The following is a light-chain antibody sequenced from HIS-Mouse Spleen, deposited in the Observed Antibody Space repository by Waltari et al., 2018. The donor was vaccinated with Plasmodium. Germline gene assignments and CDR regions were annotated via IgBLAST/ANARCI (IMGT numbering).Light chain of an antibody. CDR1: NIGSKS. Sequence: SYVLTQPPSVSVAPGQTARITCGGNNIGSKSVHWYQQKPGQAPVLVVYDDSDRPSGVHERFHGSNAGNTATLTISRVEAGDEADYYCQVWDSSSDHYVFGTGTKVTVL. J-gene: IGLJ1*01. V-gene: IGLV3-21*02. CDR2: DDS. CDR3: QVWDSSSDHYV.